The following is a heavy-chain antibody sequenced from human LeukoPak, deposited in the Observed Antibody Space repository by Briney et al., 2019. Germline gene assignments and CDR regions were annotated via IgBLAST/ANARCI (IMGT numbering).Heavy chain of an antibody. J-gene: IGHJ6*02. Sequence: SVKVSCKASGGTFSSYAISWVRQAPGQGLEWMGRIIPILGIASYAQKFQGRVTITADKSTSTAYMELSSLRSEDTAVYYCARDRAARKDSSGYYSYYGMDVWGQGTTVTVSS. CDR2: IIPILGIA. CDR3: ARDRAARKDSSGYYSYYGMDV. V-gene: IGHV1-69*04. CDR1: GGTFSSYA. D-gene: IGHD3-22*01.